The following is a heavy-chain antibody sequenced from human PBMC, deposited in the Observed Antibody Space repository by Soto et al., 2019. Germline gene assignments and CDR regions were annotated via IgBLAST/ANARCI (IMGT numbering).Heavy chain of an antibody. Sequence: SCAASGFTFSSYGMHWVRQAPGKGLEWVAVISYDGSNKYYADSVKGRFTISRDNSKNTLYLQMNSLRAEDTAVYYCAKELTDSGYYYYYGMDVWGQGTTVTVSS. D-gene: IGHD5-12*01. J-gene: IGHJ6*02. CDR2: ISYDGSNK. CDR1: GFTFSSYG. CDR3: AKELTDSGYYYYYGMDV. V-gene: IGHV3-30*18.